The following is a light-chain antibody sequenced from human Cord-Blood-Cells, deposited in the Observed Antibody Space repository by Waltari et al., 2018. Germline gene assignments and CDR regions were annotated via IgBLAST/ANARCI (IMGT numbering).Light chain of an antibody. CDR1: SLRSYY. CDR3: NSRDSSGNHWV. J-gene: IGLJ3*02. CDR2: GKN. V-gene: IGLV3-19*01. Sequence: SSELTQDPAVSVALGQTVRITCQGDSLRSYYASWYQQKPGQAPVPVIYGKNNRPSGLPDRCSGSSSGNTASLTITGAQAEDEADYYCNSRDSSGNHWVFGGGTKLTVL.